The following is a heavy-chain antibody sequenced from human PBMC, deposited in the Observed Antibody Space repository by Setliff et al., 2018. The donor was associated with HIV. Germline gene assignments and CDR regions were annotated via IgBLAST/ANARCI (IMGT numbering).Heavy chain of an antibody. V-gene: IGHV3-33*08. D-gene: IGHD3-22*01. J-gene: IGHJ4*02. Sequence: PGGSLRLSCAASGFTFIDYALNWVRQAPGKGLEWVAVIWYDGSNKYYADSVKGRFTVSRDNSKNKVYLQMNNLRAEDTAVYYCATDSSGYYLGGFDYWGQGTLVTVSS. CDR3: ATDSSGYYLGGFDY. CDR2: IWYDGSNK. CDR1: GFTFIDYA.